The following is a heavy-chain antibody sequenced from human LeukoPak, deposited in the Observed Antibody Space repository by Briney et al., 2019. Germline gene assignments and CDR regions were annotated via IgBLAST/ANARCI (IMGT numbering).Heavy chain of an antibody. Sequence: GASVKVSCKASGYTFTSYDINWVRQATGQGLEWMGWMNPNSGNTGYAQKFQGRVTMTRNTSISTAYMELSSLRSEDTAVYYCARDCSGGSCYSGFGAFDIWGQGTMVTVSS. V-gene: IGHV1-8*01. CDR3: ARDCSGGSCYSGFGAFDI. CDR2: MNPNSGNT. J-gene: IGHJ3*02. D-gene: IGHD2-15*01. CDR1: GYTFTSYD.